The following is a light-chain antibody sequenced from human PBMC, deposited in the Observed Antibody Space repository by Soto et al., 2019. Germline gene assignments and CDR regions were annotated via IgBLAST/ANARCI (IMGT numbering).Light chain of an antibody. CDR3: SSYTSSSTYV. V-gene: IGLV2-14*01. CDR2: EVS. Sequence: QSALTQPASVSGSPGQSITISCTGTSNDVGGYDYVSWFQQHPGKAPKLMIYEVSNRPSGVSNRFSGSKSGNTASLPISGLQAEDEADYYCSSYTSSSTYVFGTGTKVTVL. J-gene: IGLJ1*01. CDR1: SNDVGGYDY.